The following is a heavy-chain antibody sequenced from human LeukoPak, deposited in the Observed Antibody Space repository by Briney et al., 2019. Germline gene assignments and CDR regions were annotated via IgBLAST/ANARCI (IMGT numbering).Heavy chain of an antibody. J-gene: IGHJ3*02. CDR3: AGGGHRRYHYDSSGREDAFDI. Sequence: GASVKVSCKASGYTFTGYYMHWVRQAPGQGGAWMGWISAYNGHTKYAQKVQGRVTMTRDTSTSTADMELRSLRCDDTAVYYCAGGGHRRYHYDSSGREDAFDIWGKGAMVTVSS. CDR2: ISAYNGHT. CDR1: GYTFTGYY. D-gene: IGHD3-22*01. V-gene: IGHV1-18*04.